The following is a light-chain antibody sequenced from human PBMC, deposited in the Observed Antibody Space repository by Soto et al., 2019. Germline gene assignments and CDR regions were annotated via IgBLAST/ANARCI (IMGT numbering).Light chain of an antibody. V-gene: IGLV2-14*01. J-gene: IGLJ1*01. Sequence: VLTQPASVSGSPGQSITISCTGTSGDIGSYNRVSWYQQHPGKAPKLIIYEVTDRPSGVSNRFSGSKSGNTASLTISGLQAEDEAEYYCSSYTNINTRACVFGTGTKVTVL. CDR3: SSYTNINTRACV. CDR2: EVT. CDR1: SGDIGSYNR.